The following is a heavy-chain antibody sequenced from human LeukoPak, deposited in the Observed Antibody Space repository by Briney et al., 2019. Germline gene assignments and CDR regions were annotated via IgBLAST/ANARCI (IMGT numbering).Heavy chain of an antibody. CDR3: AREAGLRRIIGSTGNCFDP. CDR1: GGSISSGGYY. J-gene: IGHJ5*02. V-gene: IGHV4-31*03. CDR2: IYYSGST. Sequence: PQTLSLTCTVSGGSISSGGYYWSWIRQHPGKGPEWIGYIYYSGSTYYNPSLKSRATISAGTSKNQFSMKLSSVTAADTAVYYWAREAGLRRIIGSTGNCFDPWGQGTLVTVSS. D-gene: IGHD1-7*01.